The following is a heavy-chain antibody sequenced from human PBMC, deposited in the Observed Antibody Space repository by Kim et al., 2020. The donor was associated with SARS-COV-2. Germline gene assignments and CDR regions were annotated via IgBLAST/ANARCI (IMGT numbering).Heavy chain of an antibody. CDR3: AREFELGTVVTFSYTFDY. Sequence: KGRFTIYRDNSKHTLYLKMNSLRAEDTAVYYCAREFELGTVVTFSYTFDYWGQGTLVTVSS. J-gene: IGHJ4*02. D-gene: IGHD2-21*02. V-gene: IGHV3-30*01.